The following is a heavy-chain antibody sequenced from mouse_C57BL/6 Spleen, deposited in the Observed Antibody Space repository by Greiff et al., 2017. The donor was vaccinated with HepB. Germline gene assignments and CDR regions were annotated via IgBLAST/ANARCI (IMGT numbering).Heavy chain of an antibody. CDR1: GYTFTDYY. CDR2: IFPGSGST. D-gene: IGHD1-1*01. J-gene: IGHJ2*01. CDR3: ASQVRGSYYFDY. Sequence: VQLQQSGPELVKLGASVKISCKASGYTFTDYYINWVKQRPGQGLEWIGWIFPGSGSTYYNEKFKGKATLTVDKSSSTAYMLLSSLTSEDSAVYFCASQVRGSYYFDYWGQGTTLTVSS. V-gene: IGHV1-75*01.